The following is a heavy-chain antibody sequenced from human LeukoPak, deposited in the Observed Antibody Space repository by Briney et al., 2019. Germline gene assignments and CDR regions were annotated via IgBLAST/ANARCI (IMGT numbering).Heavy chain of an antibody. CDR2: ISYDGSNT. CDR1: GFTFSSYG. CDR3: AKDPFSCRSSGCHGIGY. V-gene: IGHV3-30*18. D-gene: IGHD6-19*01. J-gene: IGHJ4*02. Sequence: TGGSLRLSCAASGFTFSSYGMPWVRQAPGKGLEWVAVISYDGSNTYYADSVKGRFTISRDNSKNTLYLQMNSLRAGDTALYYCAKDPFSCRSSGCHGIGYWGQGTLVTVSS.